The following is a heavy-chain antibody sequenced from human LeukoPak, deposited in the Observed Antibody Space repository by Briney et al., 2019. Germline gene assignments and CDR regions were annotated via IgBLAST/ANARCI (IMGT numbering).Heavy chain of an antibody. D-gene: IGHD2-2*01. CDR1: GFTFSSYA. J-gene: IGHJ4*02. CDR3: AKGVGYCSSTSCLPFDY. CDR2: ISGSGGST. V-gene: IGHV3-23*01. Sequence: PGGSLRLSCAASGFTFSSYAMGWVRQAPGKGLEWVSAISGSGGSTYYADSVKGRFTISRDNSKNTLYLQMNSLRAEDTAVYYCAKGVGYCSSTSCLPFDYWGQGTLVTVSS.